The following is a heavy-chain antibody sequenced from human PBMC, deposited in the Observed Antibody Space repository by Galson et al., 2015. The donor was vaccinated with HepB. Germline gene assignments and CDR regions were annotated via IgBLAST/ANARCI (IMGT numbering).Heavy chain of an antibody. V-gene: IGHV3-7*03. Sequence: SLRLSCAASGFTFSSYWMSWVRQAPGKGLEWVANIKQDGSEKYYVDSVKGRFTISRDNAKNSLYLQMNSLRAEDTAVYYCASRPTGHHWYFDLWGRGTLVTVSS. CDR1: GFTFSSYW. J-gene: IGHJ2*01. CDR3: ASRPTGHHWYFDL. D-gene: IGHD1-1*01. CDR2: IKQDGSEK.